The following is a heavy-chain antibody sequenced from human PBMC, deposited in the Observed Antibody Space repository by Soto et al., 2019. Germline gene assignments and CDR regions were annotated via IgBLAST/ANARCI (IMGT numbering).Heavy chain of an antibody. CDR1: GFTFDDYA. V-gene: IGHV3-9*01. Sequence: EVQLVESGGGLVQPGRSLRLSCAASGFTFDDYAMHWVRQAPGKGLEWVSGISWNSGSIGYADSVKGRFTISRDNAKNSLYLQMNSLRAEDTALYYCAKGRGSSGWYGYFQHWGQGTLVTVSS. D-gene: IGHD6-19*01. J-gene: IGHJ1*01. CDR2: ISWNSGSI. CDR3: AKGRGSSGWYGYFQH.